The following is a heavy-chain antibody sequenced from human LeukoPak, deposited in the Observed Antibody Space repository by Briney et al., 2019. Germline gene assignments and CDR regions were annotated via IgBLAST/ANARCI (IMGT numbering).Heavy chain of an antibody. CDR1: GHTFTTSS. CDR3: ARDFPGITKLPAS. V-gene: IGHV1-18*01. CDR2: IDPYSGNE. D-gene: IGHD1-20*01. Sequence: ASVRVSCKASGHTFTTSSITWVRQAPGQGLEWMGWIDPYSGNENYAQKLQGRVTLTTDTSTSTAYMELRSLRSVDTAVYYCARDFPGITKLPASWGQEPWSPSPQ. J-gene: IGHJ5*01.